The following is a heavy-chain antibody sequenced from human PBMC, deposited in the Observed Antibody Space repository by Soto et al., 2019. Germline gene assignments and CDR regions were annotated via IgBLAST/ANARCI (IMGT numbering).Heavy chain of an antibody. CDR1: GFSVSGGSYY. V-gene: IGHV4-61*01. CDR2: IYYSGST. D-gene: IGHD3-22*01. J-gene: IGHJ4*02. Sequence: PSATLAVTCTVSGFSVSGGSYYWSWIRQPPGKGLEWIGYIYYSGSTNYNPSLKSRVTISVDTSKHQFSLKLSSVTAADTAAYYCTRDRYYDSSGYLIPFDYWGQGTLVTVSS. CDR3: TRDRYYDSSGYLIPFDY.